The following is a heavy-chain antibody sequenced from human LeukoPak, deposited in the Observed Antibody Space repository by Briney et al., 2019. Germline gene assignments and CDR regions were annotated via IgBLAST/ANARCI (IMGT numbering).Heavy chain of an antibody. D-gene: IGHD5-24*01. J-gene: IGHJ3*02. V-gene: IGHV1-69*13. CDR3: ARDRGGYNFGDAFEI. Sequence: ASVKVSCKASGGTFSYYSITWVRLAPGQGFEWMGGIIPVFNTADYAQKFQGRVTITADGSTNTAYMELSSLRSEDTAFYYCARDRGGYNFGDAFEIWGQGTMVTVSS. CDR1: GGTFSYYS. CDR2: IIPVFNTA.